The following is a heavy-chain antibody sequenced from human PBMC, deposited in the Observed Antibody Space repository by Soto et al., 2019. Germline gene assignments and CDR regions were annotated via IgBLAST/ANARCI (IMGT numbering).Heavy chain of an antibody. CDR1: GFTFSSYW. CDR2: IKQDGSEK. Sequence: EVQLVESGGGLVQPGGSLTLSCVASGFTFSSYWMSWVRQAPGKGLEWVANIKQDGSEKYYVDSVKDRFTISRDNAKNSLYLQMNSLRAEDSAVYYCARVYPGSGWPYHYYGMDVWGQGTTVTVSS. J-gene: IGHJ6*02. V-gene: IGHV3-7*01. D-gene: IGHD6-19*01. CDR3: ARVYPGSGWPYHYYGMDV.